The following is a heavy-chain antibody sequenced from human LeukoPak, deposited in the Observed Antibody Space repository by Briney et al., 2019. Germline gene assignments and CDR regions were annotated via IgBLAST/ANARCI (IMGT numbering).Heavy chain of an antibody. CDR2: IWYDGSNK. D-gene: IGHD4-11*01. CDR1: GFTFSSYA. Sequence: PGGSLRLSCAASGFTFSSYAMSWVRQAPGKGLEWVAVIWYDGSNKYYADSVKGRFTISRDNSKNTLYLQMNSLRAEDTAVYYCAKSPSQATVTTVYRYWGQGTLVTVSS. CDR3: AKSPSQATVTTVYRY. V-gene: IGHV3-30*02. J-gene: IGHJ4*02.